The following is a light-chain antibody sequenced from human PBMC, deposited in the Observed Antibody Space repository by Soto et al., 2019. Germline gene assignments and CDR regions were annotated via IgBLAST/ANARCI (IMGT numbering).Light chain of an antibody. Sequence: DIQMTQSPSTLSASVGYRVSITCRASQRVRTCLAWYQQKPGKAPTLLIYDASNLQSGVPSRFSGSGSGTEFTLTISSMTPDDFATYYCQQYQIDWTFGQGTKV. J-gene: IGKJ1*01. CDR1: QRVRTC. V-gene: IGKV1-5*01. CDR2: DAS. CDR3: QQYQIDWT.